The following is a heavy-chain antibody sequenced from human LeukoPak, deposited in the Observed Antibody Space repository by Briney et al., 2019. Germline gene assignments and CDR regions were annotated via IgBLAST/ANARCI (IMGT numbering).Heavy chain of an antibody. J-gene: IGHJ5*02. CDR3: ARDSYDFWSGYFNWFDP. CDR2: IYYSGST. D-gene: IGHD3-3*01. V-gene: IGHV4-39*07. Sequence: SETLSLTCTVSGGSISSSSYYWGWIRQPPGKGLEWIGSIYYSGSTYYNPSLKSRVTISVDTSKNQFSLKLSSVTAADTAVYYCARDSYDFWSGYFNWFDPWGQGTLVTVSS. CDR1: GGSISSSSYY.